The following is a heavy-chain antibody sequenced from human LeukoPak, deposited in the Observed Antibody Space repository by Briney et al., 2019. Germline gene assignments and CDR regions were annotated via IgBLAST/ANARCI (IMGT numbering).Heavy chain of an antibody. CDR3: ARGYYDILTGYYRPFDY. CDR1: GFTVSSNY. Sequence: PGGSLRLSCAASGFTVSSNYMSWVRQAPGKGLEWVSVIYSGGSTYYADSVKGRFTISRDNSKNTLYLQMNSLRAEDTAVYYCARGYYDILTGYYRPFDYWGQGTLVTVSS. D-gene: IGHD3-9*01. CDR2: IYSGGST. V-gene: IGHV3-53*01. J-gene: IGHJ4*02.